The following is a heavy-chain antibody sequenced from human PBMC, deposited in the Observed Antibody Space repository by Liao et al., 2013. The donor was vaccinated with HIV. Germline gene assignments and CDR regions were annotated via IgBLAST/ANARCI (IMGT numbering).Heavy chain of an antibody. Sequence: QVQLQESGPGLVKPSQTLSLTCTVSSDSISSGDYYWNWIRQPPGKGLEWIGFIYYSGRTYYNPSLKSRVTISVDTSKNQFSLKLNSVTAADTAVYYCAAGDYGAYKAFDFWGQGTVVTVSS. CDR2: IYYSGRT. CDR1: SDSISSGDYY. CDR3: AAGDYGAYKAFDF. D-gene: IGHD4-17*01. J-gene: IGHJ3*01. V-gene: IGHV4-30-4*08.